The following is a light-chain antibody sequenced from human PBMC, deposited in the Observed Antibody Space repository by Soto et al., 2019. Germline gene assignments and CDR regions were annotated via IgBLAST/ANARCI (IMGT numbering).Light chain of an antibody. CDR2: EVS. V-gene: IGLV2-23*02. CDR3: CSYAGSPRV. Sequence: QSALTQPASVSGSPGQSITISCTGTSSDVGSYNLVSWYQQHPGKAPKLMIYEVSKRPSGVSNRFSGSKSGNTASLTISGLQAEDEADYYCCSYAGSPRVFGGGTQVTVL. CDR1: SSDVGSYNL. J-gene: IGLJ3*02.